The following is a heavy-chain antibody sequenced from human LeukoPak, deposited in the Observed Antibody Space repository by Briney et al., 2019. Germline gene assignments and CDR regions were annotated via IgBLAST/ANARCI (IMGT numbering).Heavy chain of an antibody. CDR3: AKDDSGSYLEYFQH. CDR1: GFTFSSYA. J-gene: IGHJ1*01. Sequence: GGSLRLSYAASGFTFSSYAMHWVRQAPGKGLEWVAFIRYDGSNKYYAASVKGRFTISRDNSKNTLYLQMNSLRAEDTAVYYCAKDDSGSYLEYFQHWGQGTLVTVSS. D-gene: IGHD1-26*01. CDR2: IRYDGSNK. V-gene: IGHV3-30*02.